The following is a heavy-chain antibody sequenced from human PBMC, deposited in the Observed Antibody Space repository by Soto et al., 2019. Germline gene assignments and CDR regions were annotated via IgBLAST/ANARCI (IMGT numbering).Heavy chain of an antibody. V-gene: IGHV3-7*01. J-gene: IGHJ6*02. Sequence: PGGSLRLSCKAPGFTLNRFWMSWVRQAPGKGLEWVANIKQDGSEKYYVDSVKGRFTISRDNAKNSLYLQMNSLRAEDTAVYYCARLSSYNWKGNPGQGYYYGMDVWGQGTTVTVSS. D-gene: IGHD1-20*01. CDR2: IKQDGSEK. CDR3: ARLSSYNWKGNPGQGYYYGMDV. CDR1: GFTLNRFW.